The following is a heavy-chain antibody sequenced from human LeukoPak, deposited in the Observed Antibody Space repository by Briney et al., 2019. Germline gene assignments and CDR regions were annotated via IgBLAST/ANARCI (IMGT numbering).Heavy chain of an antibody. CDR3: ARLVPHYYDSSGF. CDR2: INPNSGGT. CDR1: GYTFTGYY. Sequence: ASVKVSCKASGYTFTGYYMHWVRQAPGQGLEWMGWINPNSGGTSYAQKFQGRVTMTRDTSISTAYMELSRLRSDDTAVYYCARLVPHYYDSSGFWGQGTLVTVSS. J-gene: IGHJ4*02. V-gene: IGHV1-2*02. D-gene: IGHD3-22*01.